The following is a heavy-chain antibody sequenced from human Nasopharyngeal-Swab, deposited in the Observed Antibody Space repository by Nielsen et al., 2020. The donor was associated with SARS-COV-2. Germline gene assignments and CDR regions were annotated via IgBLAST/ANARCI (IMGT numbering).Heavy chain of an antibody. CDR2: IYYSGST. V-gene: IGHV4-59*01. D-gene: IGHD6-19*01. J-gene: IGHJ6*02. CDR3: ARDLNPNSSGGLPYYYYGMDV. Sequence: RQAPGKGLEWIGYIYYSGSTNYNPSLKSRVTISVDTSKNQFSLKLSSVTAADTAVYYCARDLNPNSSGGLPYYYYGMDVWGQGTTVTVSS.